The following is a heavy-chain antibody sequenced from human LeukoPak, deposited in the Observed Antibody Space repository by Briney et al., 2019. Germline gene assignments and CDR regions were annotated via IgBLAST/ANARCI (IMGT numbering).Heavy chain of an antibody. CDR3: ARAGSTGSVDY. CDR2: ISHGGSKI. V-gene: IGHV3-7*04. CDR1: AFTFSSYW. J-gene: IGHJ4*02. Sequence: GGSLRLSCAASAFTFSSYWMTWVRQAPGKGLEWVAIISHGGSKINYADSVKGRFTVSRDNAKNSLYLQMNSLRAEDTAVYYCARAGSTGSVDYWGQGTLVTVSS. D-gene: IGHD6-19*01.